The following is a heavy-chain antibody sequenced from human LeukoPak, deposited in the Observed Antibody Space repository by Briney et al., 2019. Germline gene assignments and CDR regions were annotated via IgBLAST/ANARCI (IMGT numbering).Heavy chain of an antibody. CDR2: ISATGGTT. V-gene: IGHV3-23*01. D-gene: IGHD3-16*01. J-gene: IGHJ1*01. CDR3: AKDDDWGRYKH. CDR1: GFTFSSYG. Sequence: GGSLRLSCAASGFTFSSYGMSWVRQAPGKGLEWVSAISATGGTTYYADSVKGRFTISRDNFKNTLSLQVNSLRAEDTAMYYCAKDDDWGRYKHWGQGTLVTVSS.